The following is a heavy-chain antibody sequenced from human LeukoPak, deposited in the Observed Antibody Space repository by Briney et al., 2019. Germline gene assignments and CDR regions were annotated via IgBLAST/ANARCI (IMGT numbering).Heavy chain of an antibody. CDR1: GYIFTSYG. D-gene: IGHD2/OR15-2a*01. V-gene: IGHV1-18*01. CDR2: ISAFNGNT. J-gene: IGHJ5*02. Sequence: ASVKVSCKTSGYIFTSYGISWVRQAPGQGLEWMGWISAFNGNTNYVQKFQGRVTMTTDTSTSTAYMELRSLRSDDTAVYYCGRHTSMGVPLDILEKWFDTWGQGTLVTVSS. CDR3: GRHTSMGVPLDILEKWFDT.